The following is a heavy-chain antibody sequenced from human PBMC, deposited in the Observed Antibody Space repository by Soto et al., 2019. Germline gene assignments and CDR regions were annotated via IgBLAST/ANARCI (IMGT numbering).Heavy chain of an antibody. CDR3: ASSYGSGYRAFDY. CDR2: VNPILSMS. V-gene: IGHV1-69*02. CDR1: GDTFTFYS. D-gene: IGHD3-10*01. J-gene: IGHJ4*02. Sequence: QVQLVQSGAEVKRPGSSVKVSCKASGDTFTFYSINWVRQAPGVGLEWVGRVNPILSMSNYAQRFQGRVTMTADKSTSTDYMELRSLRSEDTAIYYCASSYGSGYRAFDYWGQGALGTVSS.